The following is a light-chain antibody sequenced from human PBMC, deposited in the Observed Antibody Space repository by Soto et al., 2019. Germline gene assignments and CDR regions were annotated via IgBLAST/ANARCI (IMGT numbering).Light chain of an antibody. CDR2: STS. J-gene: IGKJ1*01. CDR1: QRVSSDS. Sequence: EIVLTQSPDTLSLSPGERATLSCRASQRVSSDSLAWYQQQPGQAPRLLIYSTSNRATGIPDRFSGSGSGTDFTLTISRLEPEDFAVYYCQQYGSSPLFGQGTKVDIK. V-gene: IGKV3-20*01. CDR3: QQYGSSPL.